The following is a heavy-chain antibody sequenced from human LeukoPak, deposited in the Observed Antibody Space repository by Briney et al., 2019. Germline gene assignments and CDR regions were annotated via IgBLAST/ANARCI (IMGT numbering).Heavy chain of an antibody. J-gene: IGHJ3*02. V-gene: IGHV3-21*01. CDR2: ISSSSSYI. CDR3: AKGGYSYGWDAFDI. D-gene: IGHD5-18*01. Sequence: GGSLRLSCAASGFTFSNYSMNWVRQAPGKGLEWVSSISSSSSYIHYADSVKGRFTISRDNSKNTLYLQMNSLRAEDTAVYYCAKGGYSYGWDAFDIWGQGTMVTVSS. CDR1: GFTFSNYS.